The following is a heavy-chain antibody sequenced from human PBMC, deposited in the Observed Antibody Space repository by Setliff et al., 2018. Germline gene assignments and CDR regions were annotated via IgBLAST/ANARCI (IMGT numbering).Heavy chain of an antibody. V-gene: IGHV3-23*01. D-gene: IGHD2-8*01. Sequence: PGGSLRLSCAASGFTFDDYVMTWVRQAPGKGLEFVSGVDQGANTYNGDSVKGRFTISRDKSQNTVYLQMTNLRVEDTAINYRAKDRVPDGKWDFDSSGPGILVTVSS. J-gene: IGHJ4*02. CDR1: GFTFDDYV. CDR2: VDQGANT. CDR3: AKDRVPDGKWDFDS.